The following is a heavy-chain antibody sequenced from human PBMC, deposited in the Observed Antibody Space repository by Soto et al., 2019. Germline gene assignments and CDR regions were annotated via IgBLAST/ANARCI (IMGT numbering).Heavy chain of an antibody. V-gene: IGHV1-69*02. CDR1: GGTFSSYT. Sequence: QVQLVQSGAEVKKPGSSVKVSCKASGGTFSSYTISWVRQAPGQGLEWMGRIIPILGIANYAQKFQGRVTITADKSTSTADMELSSLRSEDTAVYYCARPAMADAFDIWGQGTMVTVSS. D-gene: IGHD5-18*01. CDR3: ARPAMADAFDI. J-gene: IGHJ3*02. CDR2: IIPILGIA.